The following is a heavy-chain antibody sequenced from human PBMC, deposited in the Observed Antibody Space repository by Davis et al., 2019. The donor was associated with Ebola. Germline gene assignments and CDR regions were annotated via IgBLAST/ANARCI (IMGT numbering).Heavy chain of an antibody. CDR1: GFTFSSYW. D-gene: IGHD2-2*01. CDR3: AAGYCSSTSCYGREGEGIPGY. V-gene: IGHV3-74*01. J-gene: IGHJ4*02. CDR2: INSDGSST. Sequence: PGGSLRLSCAASGFTFSSYWMHWVRQAPGKGLVWVSRINSDGSSTSYADSVKGRFTISRDNAKNTLYLQMNSLRAEDTAVYYCAAGYCSSTSCYGREGEGIPGYWGQGTLVTVSS.